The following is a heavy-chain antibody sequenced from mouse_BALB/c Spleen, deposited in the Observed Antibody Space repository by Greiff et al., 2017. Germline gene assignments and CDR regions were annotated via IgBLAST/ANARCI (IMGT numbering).Heavy chain of an antibody. V-gene: IGHV14-3*02. Sequence: VQLQQPGAELVKPGASVKLSCKASGYTFTSYYMHWVKQRPEQGLEWIGRIDPANGNTKYDPKFQGKATITADTSSNTAYLQLSSLTSEDTAVYYCARDYGSSLDYWGQGTTLTVSS. CDR3: ARDYGSSLDY. D-gene: IGHD1-1*01. CDR1: GYTFTSYY. J-gene: IGHJ2*01. CDR2: IDPANGNT.